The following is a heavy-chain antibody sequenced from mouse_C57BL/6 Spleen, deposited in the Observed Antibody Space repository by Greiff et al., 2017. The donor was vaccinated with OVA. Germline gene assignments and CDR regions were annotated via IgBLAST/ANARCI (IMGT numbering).Heavy chain of an antibody. J-gene: IGHJ2*01. D-gene: IGHD4-1*02. V-gene: IGHV1-76*01. Sequence: SGAELVRPGASVKLSCKASGYTFTDYYINWVKQRPGQGLEWIARIYPGSGNTYYNEKFKGKATLTAEKSSSTAYMQLSSLTSEDSAVYFCARGQLGRGYFDYWGQGTTLTVSS. CDR1: GYTFTDYY. CDR2: IYPGSGNT. CDR3: ARGQLGRGYFDY.